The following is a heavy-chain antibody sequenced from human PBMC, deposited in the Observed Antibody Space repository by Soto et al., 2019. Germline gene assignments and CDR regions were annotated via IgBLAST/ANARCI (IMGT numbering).Heavy chain of an antibody. D-gene: IGHD1-26*01. J-gene: IGHJ4*02. V-gene: IGHV4-59*01. CDR3: ARAWEGELPNY. Sequence: SETLSLTCTVSGGSISSYYWSWIRQPPGKGLEWIGYIYYSGSTNYNPSLKSRVTISVDTSKNQFSLKLSSVTAADTAVYYCARAWEGELPNYWGQGTLVTVPQ. CDR1: GGSISSYY. CDR2: IYYSGST.